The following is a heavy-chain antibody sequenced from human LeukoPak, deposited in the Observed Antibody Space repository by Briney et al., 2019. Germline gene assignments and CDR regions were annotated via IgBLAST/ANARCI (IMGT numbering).Heavy chain of an antibody. Sequence: SETLSLTCTVSGGSISSYYWSWIRQPPGKGLEWIVYIYYSGSTNYNPSLKSRVTISVDTSKNQFSLKLSSVTAADTAVYYCARGHRSGSYEFDYWGQGTLVTVSS. CDR1: GGSISSYY. D-gene: IGHD1-26*01. CDR2: IYYSGST. CDR3: ARGHRSGSYEFDY. J-gene: IGHJ4*02. V-gene: IGHV4-59*01.